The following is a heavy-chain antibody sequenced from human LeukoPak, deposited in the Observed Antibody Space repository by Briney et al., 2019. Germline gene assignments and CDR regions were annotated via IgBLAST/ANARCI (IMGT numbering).Heavy chain of an antibody. CDR2: INPNSGGT. D-gene: IGHD6-19*01. J-gene: IGHJ4*02. V-gene: IGHV1-2*02. CDR1: GYTFTGYY. Sequence: GASVKVSCKASGYTFTGYYMHWVRQAPGQGLEWMGWINPNSGGTNYAQKFQGRVTMTRDTSISTAYMELSRLRSDDTAMYYCARVREYSSGCYFDSWGQGTLVTVSS. CDR3: ARVREYSSGCYFDS.